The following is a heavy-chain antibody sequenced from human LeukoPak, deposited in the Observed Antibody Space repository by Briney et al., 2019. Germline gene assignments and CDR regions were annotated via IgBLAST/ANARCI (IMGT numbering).Heavy chain of an antibody. D-gene: IGHD3-22*01. Sequence: SETLSLTCTVSGGSISSYYWGWIRQPPGKGLEWIGSIYHSGSTYYNPSLKSRVTISVDTSKNQFSLKLSSVTAADTAVYYCARGSTPMIVVARDAFDIWGQGTMVTVSS. CDR2: IYHSGST. J-gene: IGHJ3*02. V-gene: IGHV4-38-2*02. CDR1: GGSISSYY. CDR3: ARGSTPMIVVARDAFDI.